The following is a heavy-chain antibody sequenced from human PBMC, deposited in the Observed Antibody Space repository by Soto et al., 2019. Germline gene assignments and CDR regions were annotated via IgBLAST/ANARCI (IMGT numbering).Heavy chain of an antibody. CDR3: AMNMKVEKDGGYYYYGMDV. D-gene: IGHD3-10*01. J-gene: IGHJ6*04. CDR2: IYQSRTT. Sequence: QVQLQESGPGLVKPSQTLSLTCTVSGGAISSGPNYWSWIRQHPGEVLDWLGYIYQSRTTYYNPSLKRSVTIVLDTAKNQLSLSLNCGAAGDTAVYYCAMNMKVEKDGGYYYYGMDVWGEGTTVTVSA. V-gene: IGHV4-31*03. CDR1: GGAISSGPNY.